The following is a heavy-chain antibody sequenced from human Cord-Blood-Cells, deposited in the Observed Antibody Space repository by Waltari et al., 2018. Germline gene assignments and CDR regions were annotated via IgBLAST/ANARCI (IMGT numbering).Heavy chain of an antibody. CDR3: ATLYSTTLYYFDY. D-gene: IGHD2-21*01. CDR2: ISYDGSNK. CDR1: GFPFSSYA. J-gene: IGHJ4*02. Sequence: QVQLVESGGGVVQPGRSLRLSCAASGFPFSSYAMHWVRQAPGKGLEWVAVISYDGSNKYYADSVKGRFTISRDNSKNTLYLQMNSLRAEDTAVYYCATLYSTTLYYFDYWGQGTLVTVSS. V-gene: IGHV3-30-3*01.